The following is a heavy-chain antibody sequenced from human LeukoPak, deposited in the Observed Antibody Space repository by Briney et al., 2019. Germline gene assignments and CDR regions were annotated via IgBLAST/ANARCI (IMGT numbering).Heavy chain of an antibody. D-gene: IGHD3-3*01. J-gene: IGHJ3*02. CDR2: MNPNSGNT. V-gene: IGHV1-8*03. Sequence: ASVKVSCKASGYTFTSYDINWVRQATGQGLEWIGWMNPNSGNTGYAQKFQGRVTITRNTSISTAYMELSSLRSEDTAVYYCATSYDFWSGSDAFDIWGQGTMVTVSS. CDR3: ATSYDFWSGSDAFDI. CDR1: GYTFTSYD.